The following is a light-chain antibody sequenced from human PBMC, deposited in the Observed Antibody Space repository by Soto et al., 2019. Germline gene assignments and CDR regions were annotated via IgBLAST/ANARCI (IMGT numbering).Light chain of an antibody. CDR1: QSISSW. CDR2: AAS. V-gene: IGKV1-12*01. J-gene: IGKJ1*01. Sequence: DIQMTQSPSTLSASVGDRVTITCRASQSISSWLAWYQQKPGKAPKLLIYAASSLQSGVPPRFSGSGSGTDFTLTISSLQPEDFATYYCQQTLSFPPTFGQGTKVDIK. CDR3: QQTLSFPPT.